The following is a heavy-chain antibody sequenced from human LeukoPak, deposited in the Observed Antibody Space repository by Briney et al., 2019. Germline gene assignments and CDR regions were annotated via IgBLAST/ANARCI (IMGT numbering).Heavy chain of an antibody. Sequence: GGSLRLSCAASGFTFDDYAMHWVRQAPGKGLEWVSLISGDGGSTYYADSVKGRFTISRDNSKNSLFLQMNSLRTEDTALYYCAKDRVAMVRGVSFSFDCWGQGTPVPVSS. J-gene: IGHJ4*02. V-gene: IGHV3-43*02. CDR2: ISGDGGST. CDR3: AKDRVAMVRGVSFSFDC. CDR1: GFTFDDYA. D-gene: IGHD3-10*01.